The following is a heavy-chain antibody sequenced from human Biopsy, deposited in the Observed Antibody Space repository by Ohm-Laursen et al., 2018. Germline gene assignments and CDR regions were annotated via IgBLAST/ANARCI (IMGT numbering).Heavy chain of an antibody. CDR2: MHHSGPT. V-gene: IGHV4-31*03. J-gene: IGHJ6*02. Sequence: SDTLSLTCTVSGDSISSDYYWTWIRQVPGEGLEWIAYMHHSGPTYTYYNPSLKSRVAISVEVSKNQFSLKVRSVTAADTAVYYCVRGVDYYDPYHYYALDVWGQGTTVTVSS. CDR3: VRGVDYYDPYHYYALDV. CDR1: GDSISSDYY. D-gene: IGHD3-22*01.